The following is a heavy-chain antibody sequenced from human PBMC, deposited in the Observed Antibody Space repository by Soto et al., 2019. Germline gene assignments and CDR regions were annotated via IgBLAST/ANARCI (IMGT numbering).Heavy chain of an antibody. CDR1: GFTFSSYW. D-gene: IGHD6-13*01. Sequence: EVQLVESGGGLVQPGGSLRLSCAASGFTFSSYWMTWVRQAPGKGLEWVANIKKDGSEKYYVDSVKGRFTISRDNAKNSLYLQMNSLRAEDTAVFYCARYGYYYGMDVWGQGTTVTVSS. CDR3: ARYGYYYGMDV. J-gene: IGHJ6*02. V-gene: IGHV3-7*01. CDR2: IKKDGSEK.